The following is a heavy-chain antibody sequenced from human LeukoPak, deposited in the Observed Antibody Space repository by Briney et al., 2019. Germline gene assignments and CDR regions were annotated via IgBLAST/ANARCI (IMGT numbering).Heavy chain of an antibody. CDR3: ARVTDGDYPDY. Sequence: GGSLRLSCAASGFXVSTNYISWVRQAPGKGLEWVSVIYRAGTTYYADSVKGRFTISRDNSKNTLYLQMNSLRADDTAVYYCARVTDGDYPDYWGQGTLVIVSS. J-gene: IGHJ4*02. CDR1: GFXVSTNY. D-gene: IGHD4-17*01. V-gene: IGHV3-66*01. CDR2: IYRAGTT.